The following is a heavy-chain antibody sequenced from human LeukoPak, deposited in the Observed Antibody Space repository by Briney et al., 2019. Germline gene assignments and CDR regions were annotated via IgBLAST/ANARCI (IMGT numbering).Heavy chain of an antibody. J-gene: IGHJ4*02. D-gene: IGHD3-3*01. CDR1: GGSFSGYY. CDR2: INHSGST. V-gene: IGHV4-34*01. CDR3: AREARQIWSGYCDFDY. Sequence: SETLSLTCAVYGGSFSGYYWSWIRQPPGKGLEWIGEINHSGSTNYNPSLKSGVTISVDTSKNQFSLKLSSVTAADTAVYYCAREARQIWSGYCDFDYWGQGTLVTVSS.